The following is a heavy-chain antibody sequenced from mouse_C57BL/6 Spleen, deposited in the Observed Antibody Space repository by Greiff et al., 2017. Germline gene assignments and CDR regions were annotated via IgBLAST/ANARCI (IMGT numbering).Heavy chain of an antibody. CDR2: IDPANGNT. V-gene: IGHV14-3*01. Sequence: VHVQQSVAELVRPGASVKLSCTASGFNIKNTYMHWVKQRPEQGLEWIGRIDPANGNTKYAPKFQGKATITADTSSTTAYLQLSSLTSEDAAFYYCARAGVGYYFWDFDVWGTGTTVTVSS. CDR1: GFNIKNTY. CDR3: ARAGVGYYFWDFDV. J-gene: IGHJ1*03. D-gene: IGHD2-3*01.